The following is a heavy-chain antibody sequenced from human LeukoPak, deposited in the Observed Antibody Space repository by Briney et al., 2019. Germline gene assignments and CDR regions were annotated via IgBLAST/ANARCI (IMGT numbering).Heavy chain of an antibody. CDR2: INHSGST. J-gene: IGHJ5*02. D-gene: IGHD2-15*01. CDR3: ARGAAPLRVVVVAATLRGSWFDP. Sequence: SETLSLTCAVYGGSFSGYYWSWIRQPPGKGLEWIGEINHSGSTSYNPSLKSRVTISVDTSKNQFSLKLSSVTAADTAVYYCARGAAPLRVVVVAATLRGSWFDPWGQGTLVTVSS. CDR1: GGSFSGYY. V-gene: IGHV4-34*01.